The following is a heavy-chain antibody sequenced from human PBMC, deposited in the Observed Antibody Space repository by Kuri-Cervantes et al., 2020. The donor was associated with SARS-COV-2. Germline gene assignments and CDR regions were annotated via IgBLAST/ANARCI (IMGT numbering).Heavy chain of an antibody. CDR2: MNPNSGNT. J-gene: IGHJ5*02. CDR3: ARAPHLLRFLEWLPSRLYWFDP. Sequence: ASVKVSCKASGYTFTSYAMNWVRQATGQGLEWMGWMNPNSGNTGYAQKFQGRVTMTRNTSISTAYMELSSLRSEDTAVYYCARAPHLLRFLEWLPSRLYWFDPWGQGTLVTVSS. V-gene: IGHV1-8*02. CDR1: GYTFTSYA. D-gene: IGHD3-3*01.